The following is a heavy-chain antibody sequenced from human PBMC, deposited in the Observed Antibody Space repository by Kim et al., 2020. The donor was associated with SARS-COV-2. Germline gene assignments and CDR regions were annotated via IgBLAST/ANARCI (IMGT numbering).Heavy chain of an antibody. CDR2: ISGSGGST. CDR1: GFTFSSYA. J-gene: IGHJ6*02. Sequence: GGSLRLSCAASGFTFSSYAMSWVRQAPGKGLEWVSAISGSGGSTYYADSVKGRFTISRDNSKNTLYLQMNSLRAEDTAVYYCALNFWGDYYYGMDVWGQGTTVTVSS. CDR3: ALNFWGDYYYGMDV. D-gene: IGHD3-16*01. V-gene: IGHV3-23*01.